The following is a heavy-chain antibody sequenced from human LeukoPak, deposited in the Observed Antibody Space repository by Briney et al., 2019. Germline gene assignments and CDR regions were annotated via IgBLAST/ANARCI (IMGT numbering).Heavy chain of an antibody. J-gene: IGHJ4*02. V-gene: IGHV4-59*01. CDR3: ARGINDYGENFDY. Sequence: SETLSLTCTVSGGSISSYYWSWIRQPPGKGLEWIGYIYYSGSTNYNPPLKSRVTISVDTSKNQFSLKLSSVTAADTAVYYCARGINDYGENFDYWGQGTLVTVSS. CDR2: IYYSGST. CDR1: GGSISSYY. D-gene: IGHD4-17*01.